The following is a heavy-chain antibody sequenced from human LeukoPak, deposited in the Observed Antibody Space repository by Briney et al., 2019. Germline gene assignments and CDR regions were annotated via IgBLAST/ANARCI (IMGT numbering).Heavy chain of an antibody. Sequence: GGSLRLSCAASGFTFSSYEMNWVRQAPGKGLEWVSYISGSGSTIYYTDSVKGRFTISRDNAKNSLYLQMNSLRAEDTADYYCVRDPGITGTSYWGQGTLVTVSS. CDR3: VRDPGITGTSY. V-gene: IGHV3-48*03. CDR2: ISGSGSTI. D-gene: IGHD1-20*01. CDR1: GFTFSSYE. J-gene: IGHJ4*02.